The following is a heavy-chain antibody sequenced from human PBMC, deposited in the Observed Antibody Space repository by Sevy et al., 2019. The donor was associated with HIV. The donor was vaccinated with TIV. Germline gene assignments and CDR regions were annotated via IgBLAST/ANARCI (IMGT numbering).Heavy chain of an antibody. D-gene: IGHD1-26*01. V-gene: IGHV4-59*08. J-gene: IGHJ4*02. CDR1: GGSITSLY. Sequence: SETLSLTCTVSGGSITSLYWNWIRQPPGKGLEWIANIYYNGHINYNPSLKSRVTLSLDTSKNKFSLRLSSVTAADTAMSYGAGENAWGRGYSWGQGTLVTVSS. CDR3: AGENAWGRGYS. CDR2: IYYNGHI.